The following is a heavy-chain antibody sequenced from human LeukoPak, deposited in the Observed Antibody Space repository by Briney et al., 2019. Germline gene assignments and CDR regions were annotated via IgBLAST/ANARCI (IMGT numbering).Heavy chain of an antibody. CDR1: GFTFTSSA. CDR3: AVVGSTRAFDI. Sequence: SLKISCKASGFTFTSSAMQWVRQARGQRLEWIGWIVVGSGNTNYAQKFQERVTITRDMSTSTAYMELSSLRSEDTAVYYCAVVGSTRAFDIWGQGTMVTVSS. V-gene: IGHV1-58*02. J-gene: IGHJ3*02. CDR2: IVVGSGNT. D-gene: IGHD1-26*01.